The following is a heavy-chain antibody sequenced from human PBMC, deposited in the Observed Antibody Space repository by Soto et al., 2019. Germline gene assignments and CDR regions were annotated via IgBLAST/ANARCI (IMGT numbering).Heavy chain of an antibody. D-gene: IGHD6-13*01. Sequence: GGSLRLSCAASGFTFSSYSMNWVRQAPGKGLEWVSSISSSSSYIYYADSVKGRFTISRDNAKNSLYLQMNSLRAEDTAVYYCARAKGSSSWYYYYYGMDVWGQGTTVTVSS. J-gene: IGHJ6*02. V-gene: IGHV3-21*01. CDR3: ARAKGSSSWYYYYYGMDV. CDR2: ISSSSSYI. CDR1: GFTFSSYS.